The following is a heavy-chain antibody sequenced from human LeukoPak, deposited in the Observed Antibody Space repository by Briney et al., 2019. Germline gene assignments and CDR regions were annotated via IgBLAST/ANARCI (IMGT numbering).Heavy chain of an antibody. CDR3: AREGATTAFDY. Sequence: PGGSLRLSCAASGFTFNNYEFNWIRQAPGKGLEWVSFISSSGMTIYYADVVKGRFTISRDIFKNTVYLQMNSLRAEDTAVYYCAREGATTAFDYWGQGTLVTVSS. V-gene: IGHV3-48*03. CDR2: ISSSGMTI. J-gene: IGHJ4*02. D-gene: IGHD1-26*01. CDR1: GFTFNNYE.